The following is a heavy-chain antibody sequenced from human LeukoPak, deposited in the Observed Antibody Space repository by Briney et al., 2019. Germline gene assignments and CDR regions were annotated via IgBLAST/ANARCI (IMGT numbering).Heavy chain of an antibody. D-gene: IGHD1-26*01. Sequence: PGGSLRLSCAASGFTFSSYGMHWVRQAPGKGLEWVALIWYDGSNKYYADSVKGRFTISRDNSSNTLYLQMNSLRAEDTAVYYCARDEDRGSYRYYFDYWGQGTLVTVSS. V-gene: IGHV3-33*01. CDR1: GFTFSSYG. J-gene: IGHJ4*02. CDR2: IWYDGSNK. CDR3: ARDEDRGSYRYYFDY.